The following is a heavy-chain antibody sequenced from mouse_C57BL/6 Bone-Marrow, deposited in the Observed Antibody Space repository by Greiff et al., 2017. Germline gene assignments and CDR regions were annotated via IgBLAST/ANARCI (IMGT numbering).Heavy chain of an antibody. V-gene: IGHV2-9*01. CDR3: AIHSGNYWYFDV. D-gene: IGHD1-1*01. Sequence: VQLQQSGPGLVAPSQSLSITCNVSGFSLTSYGVDWVSQPPGKGLEWLGVIWGGGSTNYNSSLMSRLSIIKDNSKSQIFLKLNSLQTDDTAMYYCAIHSGNYWYFDVWGTGTTVTVSS. CDR1: GFSLTSYG. J-gene: IGHJ1*03. CDR2: IWGGGST.